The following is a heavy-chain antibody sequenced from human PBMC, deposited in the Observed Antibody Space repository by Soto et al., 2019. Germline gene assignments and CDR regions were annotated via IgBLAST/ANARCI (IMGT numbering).Heavy chain of an antibody. CDR3: ARIKWGLDYYSGMDV. CDR1: GYTFSDYF. D-gene: IGHD1-26*01. J-gene: IGHJ6*02. V-gene: IGHV1-2*02. Sequence: QVQLVQSGAEVKKSGASVKVSCKASGYTFSDYFIQWLRQAPGQGLEWVAWINPKTAATNYAKKFQDRVPLPSDTSFSTAYLELTRLRPAATALYYCARIKWGLDYYSGMDVWGQGTAVTVSS. CDR2: INPKTAAT.